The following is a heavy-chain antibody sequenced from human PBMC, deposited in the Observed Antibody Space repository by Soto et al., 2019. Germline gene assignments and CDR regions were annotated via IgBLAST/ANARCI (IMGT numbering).Heavy chain of an antibody. Sequence: ASVKVSCKASGYTFTSYGISWVRQAPGQGLEWMGWISAYNGNTNYAQKLQGRVTMTTDTSTSTAYMELGSLRSDDTAVYYCAREGLVLVPTTVNSDYCYYAMDVWGQGTTVTVSS. CDR2: ISAYNGNT. D-gene: IGHD2-2*01. J-gene: IGHJ6*02. CDR1: GYTFTSYG. CDR3: AREGLVLVPTTVNSDYCYYAMDV. V-gene: IGHV1-18*01.